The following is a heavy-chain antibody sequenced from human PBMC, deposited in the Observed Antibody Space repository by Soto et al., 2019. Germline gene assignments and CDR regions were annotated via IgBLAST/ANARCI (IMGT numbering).Heavy chain of an antibody. Sequence: GGSLRLSCAASGFTFSNAWMSWVRQAPGKGLEWVGRIKSKTDGGTTDYAAPVKGRFTISRDDSKNTLYLQMNSLKTEDTAVYYCTQEGVVVVPAAIHYYYGMDVWGQGTKVTVSS. CDR3: TQEGVVVVPAAIHYYYGMDV. CDR2: IKSKTDGGTT. CDR1: GFTFSNAW. V-gene: IGHV3-15*01. J-gene: IGHJ6*02. D-gene: IGHD2-2*01.